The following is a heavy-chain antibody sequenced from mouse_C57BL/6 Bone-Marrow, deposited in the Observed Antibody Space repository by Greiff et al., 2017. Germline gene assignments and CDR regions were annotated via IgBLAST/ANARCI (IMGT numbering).Heavy chain of an antibody. V-gene: IGHV1-53*01. Sequence: QVQLQQSGTELVKPGASVKLSCKASGYTFTSYWMHWVKQRPGQGLEWIGNINPSNGCTNYNEKFKSKATLTVDKSSSTAYMQLSSLTSEDSAVYYCARRGESKLLFAYGGQGTLVTVSA. CDR2: INPSNGCT. D-gene: IGHD2-12*01. J-gene: IGHJ3*01. CDR3: ARRGESKLLFAY. CDR1: GYTFTSYW.